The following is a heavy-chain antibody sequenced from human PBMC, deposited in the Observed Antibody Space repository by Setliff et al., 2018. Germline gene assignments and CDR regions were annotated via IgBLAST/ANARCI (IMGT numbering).Heavy chain of an antibody. CDR3: ANLQPGYCGGGTCPLIDY. Sequence: PGGSLRLSCAASGFTFSSYAMSGSRQPPGKGLEWIGEINHGGSTNYNPSLKSRVTISVDTSKNQFSLKLSSVTAADTAVYYCANLQPGYCGGGTCPLIDYWGQGTLVTVSS. CDR1: GFTFSSYA. V-gene: IGHV4-34*08. J-gene: IGHJ4*02. D-gene: IGHD2-15*01. CDR2: INHGGST.